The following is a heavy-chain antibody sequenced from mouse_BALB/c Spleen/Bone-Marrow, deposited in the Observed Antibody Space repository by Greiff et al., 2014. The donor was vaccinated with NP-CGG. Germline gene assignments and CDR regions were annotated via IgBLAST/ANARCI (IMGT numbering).Heavy chain of an antibody. V-gene: IGHV1-22*01. CDR2: VNPNIGGT. CDR3: ARGRWYY. J-gene: IGHJ2*01. Sequence: LKESGPELVKPGASVKISCKTSGYTFTDYALHWVKQSHGKSLEWIGGVNPNIGGTSYNQKFKGKASLTVNESSTTAYMELRSLTSEDSAVYYCARGRWYYWGQGTTLTVSS. D-gene: IGHD2-3*01. CDR1: GYTFTDYA.